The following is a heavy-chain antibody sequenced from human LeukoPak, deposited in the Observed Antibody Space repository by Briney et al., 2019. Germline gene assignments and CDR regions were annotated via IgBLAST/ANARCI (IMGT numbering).Heavy chain of an antibody. CDR3: ARERVGASVSFDY. J-gene: IGHJ4*02. CDR2: IYTSGST. Sequence: SETLSLTCTVSGGSISSGSYYWSWIRQPAGKGLEWIGRIYTSGSTNYNPSPKSRVTISVDTSKNQFSLKLSSVTAADTAVYYCARERVGASVSFDYWGQGTLVTVSS. CDR1: GGSISSGSYY. D-gene: IGHD1-26*01. V-gene: IGHV4-61*02.